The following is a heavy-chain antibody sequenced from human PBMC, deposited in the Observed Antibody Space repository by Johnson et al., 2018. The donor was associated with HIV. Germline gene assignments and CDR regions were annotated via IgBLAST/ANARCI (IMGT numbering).Heavy chain of an antibody. CDR2: ISYDGTSK. CDR1: DFTFSNNA. D-gene: IGHD3-22*01. CDR3: ARDYYDSSGYHHAFDI. V-gene: IGHV3-30*03. Sequence: QVQLVESGGGVVQPGRSLRLSCAASDFTFSNNAIHWVRQAPGKGLEWVAVISYDGTSKYQEDSVKGRFTLSRDNSKNTLFMQMNSLRAEDTAVYYCARDYYDSSGYHHAFDIWGQGTKVTVSS. J-gene: IGHJ3*02.